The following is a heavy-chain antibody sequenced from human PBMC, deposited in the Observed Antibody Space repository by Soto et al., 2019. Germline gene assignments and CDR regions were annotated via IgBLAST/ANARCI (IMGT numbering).Heavy chain of an antibody. CDR3: ARSTIVSEPSGMDV. CDR1: GGSISSGGYS. CDR2: IYYSGST. V-gene: IGHV4-30-2*05. J-gene: IGHJ6*02. D-gene: IGHD2-15*01. Sequence: PSETLSLTCAVSGGSISSGGYSWSWIRQPPGKGLEWIGYIYYSGSTYYNPSLKSRVTISVDTSKNQFSLKLSSVTAADTAVYYCARSTIVSEPSGMDVWGQGTTVTVSS.